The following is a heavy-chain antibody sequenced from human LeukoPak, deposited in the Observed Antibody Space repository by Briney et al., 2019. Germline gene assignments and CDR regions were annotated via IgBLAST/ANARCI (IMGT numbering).Heavy chain of an antibody. V-gene: IGHV1-2*02. CDR2: INPNSGGT. J-gene: IGHJ4*02. CDR1: GYTFTVYY. CDR3: ARDREYQLLRYYFDY. D-gene: IGHD2-2*01. Sequence: ASVTVSFKAAGYTFTVYYMHWVRQAPGQGLEWMGWINPNSGGTNYAQKFQGRVTMTRDTSISTAYMELSRLRSDDTAVYYCARDREYQLLRYYFDYWGQGTLVTVSS.